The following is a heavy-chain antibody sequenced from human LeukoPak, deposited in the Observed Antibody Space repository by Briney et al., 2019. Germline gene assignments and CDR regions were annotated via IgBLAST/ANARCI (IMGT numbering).Heavy chain of an antibody. D-gene: IGHD5-24*01. V-gene: IGHV4-34*01. CDR3: ARQNYNYYF. CDR2: INHSGST. CDR1: GGSFSGYY. Sequence: SETLSLTCAVYGGSFSGYYWSWIRQPPGKGLEWIGEINHSGSTNYNPSLKSRVTMSVDTSKNQFSLKLSSVTAADTAVYYCARQNYNYYFWGQGTLVTVSS. J-gene: IGHJ4*02.